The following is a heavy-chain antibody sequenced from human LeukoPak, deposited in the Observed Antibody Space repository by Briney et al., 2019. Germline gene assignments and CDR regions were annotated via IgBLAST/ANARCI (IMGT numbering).Heavy chain of an antibody. CDR2: ISSSSSTI. Sequence: GSLRLSCAASGFTFSSYSMNWVRQAPGKGLEWVSYISSSSSTIYYADSAKGRFTISRDNAKNSLYLQMNSLRDEDTAVYYCARDLSKREQWLVPFDYWGQGTLVTVSS. CDR1: GFTFSSYS. J-gene: IGHJ4*02. CDR3: ARDLSKREQWLVPFDY. D-gene: IGHD6-19*01. V-gene: IGHV3-48*02.